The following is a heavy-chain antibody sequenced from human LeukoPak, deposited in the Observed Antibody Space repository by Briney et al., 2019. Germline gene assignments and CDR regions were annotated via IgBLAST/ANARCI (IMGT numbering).Heavy chain of an antibody. CDR1: GGSISSTTYY. CDR3: ARQGLSAAGNFDY. Sequence: SETLSLTCTVSGGSISSTTYYWGWIRQPPGKDLEWIGNIYYSGGTYYNPSLKSRVTISVDTSKNQFSLKLTSVTAADTAVYFCARQGLSAAGNFDYWGQGTLVTVSS. J-gene: IGHJ4*02. V-gene: IGHV4-39*01. D-gene: IGHD6-13*01. CDR2: IYYSGGT.